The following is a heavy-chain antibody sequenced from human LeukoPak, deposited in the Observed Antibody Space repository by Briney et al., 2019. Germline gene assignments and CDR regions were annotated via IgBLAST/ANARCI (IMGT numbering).Heavy chain of an antibody. D-gene: IGHD5-12*01. CDR3: AREERGLAIDY. J-gene: IGHJ4*02. CDR1: GFIFSNYA. V-gene: IGHV3-64*01. CDR2: ISSSGDNT. Sequence: PGGSLRLSCAASGFIFSNYAMHWIRQPPGKGLEYVSAISSSGDNTYYANSVKGRFTISRDNSKNTLFLQMGSLGAEDMAVYYCAREERGLAIDYWGQGTLVTVSS.